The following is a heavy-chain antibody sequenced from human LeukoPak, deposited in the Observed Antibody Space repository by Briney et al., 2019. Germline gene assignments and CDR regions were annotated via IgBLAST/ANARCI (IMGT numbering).Heavy chain of an antibody. D-gene: IGHD1-26*01. CDR3: ARGGWELPEAYFDH. Sequence: SETLSLTCTVSGGSLSSGGYYRSWIRQHPGKGLEWIGYINYSGTTYYNPSLKSRVTISVDTSKNQFSLKLTSVTAADTAMYYCARGGWELPEAYFDHWGQGTLVTVSS. CDR2: INYSGTT. CDR1: GGSLSSGGYY. J-gene: IGHJ4*02. V-gene: IGHV4-31*03.